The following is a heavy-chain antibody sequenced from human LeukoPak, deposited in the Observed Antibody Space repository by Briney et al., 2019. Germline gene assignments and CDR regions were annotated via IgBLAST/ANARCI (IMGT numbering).Heavy chain of an antibody. Sequence: GASVKVSCKASGYTFTSYYMHWVGQAAGQGREWMGIINPSGGSTSYAQKFQGRVTITADKSTSTAYMELSSLRSEDTAVYYCARGGYMSNWFEHWGQGTPVTVSS. CDR3: ARGGYMSNWFEH. CDR1: GYTFTSYY. J-gene: IGHJ5*02. CDR2: INPSGGST. V-gene: IGHV1-46*01. D-gene: IGHD5-12*01.